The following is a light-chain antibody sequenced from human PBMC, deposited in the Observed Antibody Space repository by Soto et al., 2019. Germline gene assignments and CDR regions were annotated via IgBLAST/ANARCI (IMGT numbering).Light chain of an antibody. CDR2: WAS. J-gene: IGKJ5*01. V-gene: IGKV4-1*01. CDR1: QSVLYSSNNKNY. Sequence: DIVMTQSPDSLAVSLGERATINCKSSQSVLYSSNNKNYLAWYQQKPGQPPKLLIYWASTRESGVPDRFSGSGSGTDFPLTISSLQAEDVAVYYCQQYYSTPITFGQGTRLKIK. CDR3: QQYYSTPIT.